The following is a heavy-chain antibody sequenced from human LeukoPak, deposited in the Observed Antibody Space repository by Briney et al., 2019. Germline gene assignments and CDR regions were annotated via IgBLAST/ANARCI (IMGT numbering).Heavy chain of an antibody. CDR3: TRRVDAPGKYNYMDV. CDR2: ISGSGGST. V-gene: IGHV3-23*01. J-gene: IGHJ6*03. Sequence: GGTLRLSCAASGFTFRSYGMNWVRQAPGKGLEWVSAISGSGGSTYYADSVKGRFTISRDNSKNTAYLQMNSLKTEDTAVYYCTRRVDAPGKYNYMDVWGKGTTVTVSS. D-gene: IGHD1-14*01. CDR1: GFTFRSYG.